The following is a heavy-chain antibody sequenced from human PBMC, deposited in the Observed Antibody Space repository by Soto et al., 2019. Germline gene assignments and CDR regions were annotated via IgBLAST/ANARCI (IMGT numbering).Heavy chain of an antibody. CDR2: IYYSGST. CDR1: GGSISSSSYC. D-gene: IGHD6-19*01. CDR3: ARSIAVAGKLPGADGLVPDY. Sequence: PSETLSLTCTVSGGSISSSSYCWGWISQPPGKGLEWIGSIYYSGSTYYNPSLKSRVTISVDTSKNQFSLKLSSVTAADTAVYYCARSIAVAGKLPGADGLVPDYWGQGTLVTVSS. V-gene: IGHV4-39*01. J-gene: IGHJ4*02.